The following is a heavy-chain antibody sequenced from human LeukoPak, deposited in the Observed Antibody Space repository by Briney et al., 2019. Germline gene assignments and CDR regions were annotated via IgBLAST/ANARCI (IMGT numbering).Heavy chain of an antibody. V-gene: IGHV3-11*04. D-gene: IGHD6-13*01. CDR1: GFTFSDYY. CDR3: ARVRSSSSWYLSYYMDV. J-gene: IGHJ6*03. CDR2: ISSSGSTI. Sequence: GGSLRLSCAASGFTFSDYYMSWIRQAPGKGLEWVSYISSSGSTIYYADSVKGRFTISRDNAKNSLYLQMNSLRAEDTAVYYCARVRSSSSWYLSYYMDVWGKGTTVTVSS.